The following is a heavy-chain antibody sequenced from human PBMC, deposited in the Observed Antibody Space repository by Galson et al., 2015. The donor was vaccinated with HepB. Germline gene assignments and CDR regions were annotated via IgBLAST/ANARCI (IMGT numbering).Heavy chain of an antibody. CDR2: IYYSGST. D-gene: IGHD3-3*01. CDR3: AREAVLSSSRITIFGVVKVKDNWFDP. V-gene: IGHV4-30-4*01. Sequence: TVSGGSISSGDYYWSWIRQPPGKGLEWIGYIYYSGSTYYNPSLKSRVTISVDTSKNQFSLKLSSVTAADTAVYYCAREAVLSSSRITIFGVVKVKDNWFDPWGQGTLFTVSS. J-gene: IGHJ5*02. CDR1: GGSISSGDYY.